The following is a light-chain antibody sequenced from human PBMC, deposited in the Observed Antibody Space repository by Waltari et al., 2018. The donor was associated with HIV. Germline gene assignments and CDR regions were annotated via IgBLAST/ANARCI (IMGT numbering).Light chain of an antibody. Sequence: QSVLTQPPSASGTPGQRVTISCSGSSSNIGSNTVNWYQQLPGTAPKLLIYSNKQRPSGVPDRFSGSKSGTSASLAISGLQSEDEADYYCAAWDDSLNAPVFGGGTKLTVL. CDR3: AAWDDSLNAPV. CDR1: SSNIGSNT. V-gene: IGLV1-44*01. J-gene: IGLJ3*02. CDR2: SNK.